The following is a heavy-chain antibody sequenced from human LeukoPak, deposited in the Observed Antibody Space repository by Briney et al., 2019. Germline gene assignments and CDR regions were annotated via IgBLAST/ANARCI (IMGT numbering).Heavy chain of an antibody. V-gene: IGHV4-34*01. CDR3: ARTYYYDSSGYYTDAFDI. CDR1: GGSFSGYY. D-gene: IGHD3-22*01. J-gene: IGHJ3*02. Sequence: SETLSLTCAVYGGSFSGYYWSWIRQPPGKGLEWIGEINHSGSTNYNPSLKSRVTISADTSKNQFSLKLSSVTAADTAVYYCARTYYYDSSGYYTDAFDIWGQGTMVTVSS. CDR2: INHSGST.